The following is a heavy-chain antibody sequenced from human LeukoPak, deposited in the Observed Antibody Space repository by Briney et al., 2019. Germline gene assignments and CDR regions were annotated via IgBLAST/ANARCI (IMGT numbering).Heavy chain of an antibody. CDR2: IRFDGSIK. V-gene: IGHV3-30*02. J-gene: IGHJ4*02. D-gene: IGHD7-27*01. CDR3: AREGQLGHFDY. CDR1: RFTFSSYG. Sequence: PGGSLRLSCAASRFTFSSYGMHWVRQVLGKGLEWVAYIRFDGSIKNYADSVKGRFTISRDNAKNSLYLQMTSLRAEDTAVYYCAREGQLGHFDYWGQGTLVTVSS.